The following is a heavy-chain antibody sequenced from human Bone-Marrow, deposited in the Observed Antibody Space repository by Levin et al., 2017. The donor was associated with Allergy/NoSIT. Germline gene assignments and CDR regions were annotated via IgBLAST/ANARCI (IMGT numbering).Heavy chain of an antibody. CDR3: ARLRLPASSGWYGDFDY. CDR2: IYPGDSDT. CDR1: GYSFTSYW. Sequence: PGGSLRLSCKGSGYSFTSYWIGWVRQMPGKGLEWMGIIYPGDSDTRYSPSFQGQVTISADKSISTAYLQWSSLKASDTAMYYCARLRLPASSGWYGDFDYWGQGTLVTVSS. J-gene: IGHJ4*02. V-gene: IGHV5-51*01. D-gene: IGHD6-19*01.